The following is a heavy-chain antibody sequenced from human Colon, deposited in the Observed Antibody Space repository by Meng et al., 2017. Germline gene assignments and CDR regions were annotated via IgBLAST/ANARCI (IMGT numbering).Heavy chain of an antibody. Sequence: QGLLQVSGPGLVQPSGTLSLSVSVSGGSITSNNWLSWARQRPGKGLEGIGEIYHSGTTNYNASLKSRVTISVDRSNNQFSLNWRSLTAADTATYDCASRSAAFRPYYFDYWGQGTLVTASS. J-gene: IGHJ4*02. V-gene: IGHV4-4*02. CDR2: IYHSGTT. CDR3: ASRSAAFRPYYFDY. D-gene: IGHD2-21*02. CDR1: GGSITSNNW.